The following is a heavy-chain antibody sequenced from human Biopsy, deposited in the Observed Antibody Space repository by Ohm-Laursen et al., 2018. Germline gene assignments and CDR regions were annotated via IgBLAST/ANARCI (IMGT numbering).Heavy chain of an antibody. Sequence: GSLRLSCAVSGFSFDNYAMNWVRQAPGKGLEWVSTISGSGGSTYYADSVKGRFTISRDASKNTLYLLMNSLRAEDTAMYYCAKGGYCTTTSCYMDVDYWGQGTLVTVSS. J-gene: IGHJ4*02. CDR2: ISGSGGST. CDR3: AKGGYCTTTSCYMDVDY. V-gene: IGHV3-23*01. D-gene: IGHD2-2*02. CDR1: GFSFDNYA.